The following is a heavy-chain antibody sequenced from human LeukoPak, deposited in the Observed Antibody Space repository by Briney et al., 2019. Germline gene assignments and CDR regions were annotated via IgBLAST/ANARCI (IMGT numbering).Heavy chain of an antibody. CDR2: INHSGST. CDR1: GGSFSGYY. V-gene: IGHV4-34*01. CDR3: ARGRYDFWSGYYGWFGP. D-gene: IGHD3-3*01. Sequence: SETLSLTCAVYGGSFSGYYWSWIRQPPGKGLEWIGEINHSGSTNYNPSLKRRVTISVDTSKNQFSLKLSSVTAADTAVYCCARGRYDFWSGYYGWFGPWGQGTLVTVSS. J-gene: IGHJ5*02.